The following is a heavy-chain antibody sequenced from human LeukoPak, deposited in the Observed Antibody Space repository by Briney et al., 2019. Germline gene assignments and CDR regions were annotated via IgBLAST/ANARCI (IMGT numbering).Heavy chain of an antibody. CDR3: ARDGEMATIYFDY. CDR2: IIPIVGIA. Sequence: GASVKVSCKASGGTFSSYAISWVRQAPGQGLEWMGTIIPIVGIANYAQKFQGRVTITADKSTSTAYMELSSPRSEDTAVYYCARDGEMATIYFDYWGQGTLVTVSS. D-gene: IGHD5-24*01. CDR1: GGTFSSYA. V-gene: IGHV1-69*04. J-gene: IGHJ4*02.